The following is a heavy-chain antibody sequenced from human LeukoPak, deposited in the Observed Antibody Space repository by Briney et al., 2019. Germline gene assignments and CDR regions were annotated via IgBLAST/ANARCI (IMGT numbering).Heavy chain of an antibody. CDR3: ARGVGSFGDDPRDALDI. CDR1: GGSICSYY. CDR2: IHTTGST. D-gene: IGHD4-17*01. Sequence: SETLSLTCTVSGGSICSYYWSWIRQPAGKGLEWIGRIHTTGSTNYNPSLKSRVTMTVDTSKKHFSLKLTSVTAADTAVYFCARGVGSFGDDPRDALDIWGQGTMVTVSS. J-gene: IGHJ3*02. V-gene: IGHV4-4*07.